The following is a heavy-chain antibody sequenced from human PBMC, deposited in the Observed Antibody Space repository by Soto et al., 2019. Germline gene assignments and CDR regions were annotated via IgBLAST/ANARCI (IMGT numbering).Heavy chain of an antibody. CDR3: ARGDFWSGYYTIGDRSGMDV. D-gene: IGHD3-3*01. Sequence: SVKVSCKASGGTFSSYAISWVRQAPGQGLEWMGGIIPIFGTANYAQKFQGRVTITADESTSTAYMELSSLRSEDTAVYYCARGDFWSGYYTIGDRSGMDVWGQGTTVTVSS. CDR1: GGTFSSYA. J-gene: IGHJ6*02. V-gene: IGHV1-69*13. CDR2: IIPIFGTA.